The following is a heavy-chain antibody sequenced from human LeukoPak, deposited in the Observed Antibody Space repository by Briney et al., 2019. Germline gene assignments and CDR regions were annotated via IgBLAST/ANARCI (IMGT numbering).Heavy chain of an antibody. D-gene: IGHD5-24*01. CDR1: GGSFSGYY. V-gene: IGHV4-59*01. J-gene: IGHJ4*02. CDR2: IYYSGST. Sequence: SETLSLTCAVYGGSFSGYYWSWIRQPPGKGLEWIGYIYYSGSTNYNPSLKSRVTISVDTSKNQFSLKLSSVTAADTAVYYCARVGDGYNLWGQGTLVTVSS. CDR3: ARVGDGYNL.